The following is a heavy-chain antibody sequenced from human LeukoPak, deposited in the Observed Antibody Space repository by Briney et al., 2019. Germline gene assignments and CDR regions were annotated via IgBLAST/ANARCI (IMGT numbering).Heavy chain of an antibody. Sequence: ASVKVSCKASGGTFSSYAISWVRQAPGQGLEWMGWINPNSGGTNYAQKFQGRVTMTRDTSISTAYMELSRLRSDDTAVYYCARDSDYGDYEGGYWGQGTLVTVSS. V-gene: IGHV1-2*02. CDR2: INPNSGGT. D-gene: IGHD4-17*01. CDR3: ARDSDYGDYEGGY. J-gene: IGHJ4*02. CDR1: GGTFSSYA.